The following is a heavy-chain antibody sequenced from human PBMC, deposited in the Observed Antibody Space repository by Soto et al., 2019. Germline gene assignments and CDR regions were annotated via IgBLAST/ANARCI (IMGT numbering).Heavy chain of an antibody. V-gene: IGHV4-59*01. CDR2: IYYSGST. Sequence: SETLSLTCTVSGGSISSYYWSWIRQPPGKGLEWIGYIYYSGSTNYNPSLKSRVTISVDTSKNQFSLKLSSVTAADTAVYYCAIGRITMVRGVRSYFDYWGQGTLVTVSS. J-gene: IGHJ4*02. D-gene: IGHD3-10*01. CDR3: AIGRITMVRGVRSYFDY. CDR1: GGSISSYY.